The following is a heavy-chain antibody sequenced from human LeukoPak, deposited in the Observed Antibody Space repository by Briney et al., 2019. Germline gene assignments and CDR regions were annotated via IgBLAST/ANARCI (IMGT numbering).Heavy chain of an antibody. CDR3: VRETFIAMVGSHALDM. J-gene: IGHJ3*02. CDR1: GFTFSSSW. Sequence: QPGGSLKLSCVASGFTFSSSWMHWVRQAPGKGLVWVSRIYSDGRTTDYADSVRGRFTISRDNAKNMLYLQMSGLNAEDTAVYYCVRETFIAMVGSHALDMWGQGTMVTVSS. V-gene: IGHV3-74*01. D-gene: IGHD6-19*01. CDR2: IYSDGRTT.